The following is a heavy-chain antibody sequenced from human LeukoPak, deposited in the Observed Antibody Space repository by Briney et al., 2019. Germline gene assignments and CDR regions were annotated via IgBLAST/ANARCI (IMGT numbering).Heavy chain of an antibody. J-gene: IGHJ4*02. CDR1: GFILSSYA. V-gene: IGHV3-23*01. D-gene: IGHD5-18*01. CDR3: ASEPDTAMPRGMDY. CDR2: ISGSGGST. Sequence: GGSLRLSFAASGFILSSYAMSWVRQAAGKGLEWVSTISGSGGSTYYADSLEARFPISRDNPKTTLYLQMNGLRAEDTAVYYCASEPDTAMPRGMDYWGQGTLVTVSS.